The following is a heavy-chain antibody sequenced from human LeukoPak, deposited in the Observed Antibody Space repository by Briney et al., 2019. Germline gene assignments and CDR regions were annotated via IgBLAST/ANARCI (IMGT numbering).Heavy chain of an antibody. CDR1: GFTFSTYW. V-gene: IGHV3-74*01. CDR2: INGDGSST. Sequence: PGGCLRLSCAASGFTFSTYWMHWVCQGPRKGLGWVSRINGDGSSTFYADSVKGRFTISRDNAKNTVHLQMNSLRAEDTAVYYCARDAYSGYDHGDNWFDPWGQGTLVTVSS. CDR3: ARDAYSGYDHGDNWFDP. J-gene: IGHJ5*02. D-gene: IGHD5-12*01.